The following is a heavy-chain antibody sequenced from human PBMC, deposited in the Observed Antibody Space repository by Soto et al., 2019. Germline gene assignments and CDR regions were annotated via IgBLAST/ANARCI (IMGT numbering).Heavy chain of an antibody. CDR2: IYYSGST. V-gene: IGHV4-59*01. D-gene: IGHD3-3*01. Sequence: KTSETLSLTCTVSGGSISSYYWSWILQPPGKGREWMGYIYYSGSTKYNASLKSRVTISVDTSTNQFSLKLSSVTAADTAVYYCASLRFLEWPRDGGGMDVWGQGTTVTVSS. J-gene: IGHJ6*02. CDR3: ASLRFLEWPRDGGGMDV. CDR1: GGSISSYY.